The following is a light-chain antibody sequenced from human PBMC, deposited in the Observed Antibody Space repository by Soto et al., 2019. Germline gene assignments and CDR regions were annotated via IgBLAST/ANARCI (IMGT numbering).Light chain of an antibody. CDR2: AAS. CDR1: QGISSY. J-gene: IGKJ4*01. Sequence: AIRMTQSPSSFSASTGDRVTITCRASQGISSYLAWYQQKPGKAPTLLSYAASTLQSGVPSMFSGSGSGTDFTLTISCLQSEDFATYYCQQYYSYPLTFGGGTKVEIK. V-gene: IGKV1-8*01. CDR3: QQYYSYPLT.